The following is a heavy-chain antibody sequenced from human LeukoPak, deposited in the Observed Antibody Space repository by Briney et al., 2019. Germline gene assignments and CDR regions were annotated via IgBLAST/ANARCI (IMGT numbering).Heavy chain of an antibody. J-gene: IGHJ4*02. D-gene: IGHD4-17*01. V-gene: IGHV4-59*01. Sequence: SETLSPTCTVSGGSISTFYWSWIRQPPEKGLEWIGYIYSSVSTNYNPTLKGRVTISVDTSTNKFSLKLTSVTAADTAVYYCARGANDYGDLIGFWGQGTWVTVSS. CDR3: ARGANDYGDLIGF. CDR1: GGSISTFY. CDR2: IYSSVST.